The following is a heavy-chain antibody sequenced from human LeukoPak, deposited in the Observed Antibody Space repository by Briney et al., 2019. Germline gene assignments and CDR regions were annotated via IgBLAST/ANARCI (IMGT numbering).Heavy chain of an antibody. J-gene: IGHJ4*02. Sequence: GGSLRLSSAASGFTFSSSAMTWVRQAPGKGLEWVSDVSGGGDITYYADSVKGRFTISRDNSKNTLYLQMNSLRAEDTAVYYCAKSLEAYSSSVDYWGQGTLVTVSS. CDR3: AKSLEAYSSSVDY. CDR1: GFTFSSSA. D-gene: IGHD6-13*01. CDR2: VSGGGDIT. V-gene: IGHV3-23*01.